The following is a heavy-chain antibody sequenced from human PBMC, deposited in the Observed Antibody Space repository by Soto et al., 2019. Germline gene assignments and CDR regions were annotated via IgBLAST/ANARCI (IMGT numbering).Heavy chain of an antibody. CDR1: GFTFSSYA. CDR3: VKGWDGGRSSGWHTNWFDP. V-gene: IGHV3-64D*06. D-gene: IGHD6-19*01. Sequence: PGGSLRLSCSASGFTFSSYAMHWVRQAPGKGLEYVSAISSNGGSTYYADSVKGGFTISRDNSKNTLYPQMSSLRAEDTAVYYCVKGWDGGRSSGWHTNWFDPWGQGALVTVSS. J-gene: IGHJ5*02. CDR2: ISSNGGST.